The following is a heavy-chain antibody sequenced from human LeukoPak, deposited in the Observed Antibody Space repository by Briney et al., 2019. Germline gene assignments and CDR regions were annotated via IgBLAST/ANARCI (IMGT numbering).Heavy chain of an antibody. Sequence: PGGSLRLSCAASGFTFSSYGMHWVRQAPGKGLEWVAVISYDGSNKYYADSVKGRFTISRDNSKNTLYLQMNSLRAEDTAVYYCAKDALGSSSSMRGYYYYGMDVWGQGTTVTVSS. D-gene: IGHD6-6*01. V-gene: IGHV3-30*18. CDR1: GFTFSSYG. J-gene: IGHJ6*02. CDR2: ISYDGSNK. CDR3: AKDALGSSSSMRGYYYYGMDV.